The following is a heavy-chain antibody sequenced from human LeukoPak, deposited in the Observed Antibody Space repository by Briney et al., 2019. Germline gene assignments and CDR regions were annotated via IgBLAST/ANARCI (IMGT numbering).Heavy chain of an antibody. CDR3: ARGLDLSY. Sequence: GSLRLSCAASGFTFSGYVINWVRQAPGKGLEWVSGIRGSDGSTYYADSVRGRFTISRDNSKNTLYLQMNSLRAEDTAAYYCARGLDLSYWGQGALVAVSS. CDR2: IRGSDGST. CDR1: GFTFSGYV. D-gene: IGHD3-10*01. J-gene: IGHJ4*02. V-gene: IGHV3-23*01.